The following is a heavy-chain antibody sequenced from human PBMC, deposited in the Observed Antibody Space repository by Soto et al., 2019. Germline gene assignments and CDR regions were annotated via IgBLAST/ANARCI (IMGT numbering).Heavy chain of an antibody. CDR2: IYYSGST. D-gene: IGHD5-18*01. J-gene: IGHJ3*02. V-gene: IGHV4-31*03. CDR1: GGSISSGGYY. Sequence: SETLSLTCTVSGGSISSGGYYWSWIRQHPGKGLEWIGYIYYSGSTYYNPSLKSRVTISVDTSKNQFSLKLSSVTAADTAVYNCARKYSYGYAFDIWGQATMVTV. CDR3: ARKYSYGYAFDI.